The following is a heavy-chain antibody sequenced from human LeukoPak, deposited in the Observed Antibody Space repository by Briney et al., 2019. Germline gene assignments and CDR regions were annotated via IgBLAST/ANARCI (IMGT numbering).Heavy chain of an antibody. D-gene: IGHD1-1*01. V-gene: IGHV2-5*02. CDR1: GFSLNITGVG. Sequence: SGPTLVKPTQTLTLTCTFSGFSLNITGVGVGWIRQPPGKALEWLALLYLDGDERYSPSMRSRLAITKDTPKNQVVLTMTNMDPVDTATYYCAHRRKITGAYNWFDPWGQGTLVTVSS. J-gene: IGHJ5*02. CDR2: LYLDGDE. CDR3: AHRRKITGAYNWFDP.